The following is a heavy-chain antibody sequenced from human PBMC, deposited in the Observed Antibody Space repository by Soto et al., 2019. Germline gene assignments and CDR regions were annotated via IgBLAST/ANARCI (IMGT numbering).Heavy chain of an antibody. J-gene: IGHJ4*02. CDR2: ISGSGGST. Sequence: EVQLLESGGGLVQPGGSLRLSCAASGFTFSSYAMSWVRQAPGKGLEWVSAISGSGGSTYYADSVKGRFTISRDNSKNTLFLQMNSLRAEDTAVYYCAKRSDFWSGYYTGLLDYWGQGTLVTVSS. CDR3: AKRSDFWSGYYTGLLDY. D-gene: IGHD3-3*01. V-gene: IGHV3-23*01. CDR1: GFTFSSYA.